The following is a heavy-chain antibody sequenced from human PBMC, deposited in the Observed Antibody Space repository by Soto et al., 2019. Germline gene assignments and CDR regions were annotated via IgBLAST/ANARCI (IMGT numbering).Heavy chain of an antibody. CDR2: MNPNSGNT. CDR3: ARGPPYCSGGSCYSDGYFDY. V-gene: IGHV1-8*01. Sequence: QVQLVQSGAEVKKPGASVKVSCKASGYTFTSYDINWVRQATGQGLEWMGWMNPNSGNTGYAQKLQGGVTMTTDTATRTAYMELRSLRSDDTAVYYCARGPPYCSGGSCYSDGYFDYWGQGTLVTVSS. J-gene: IGHJ4*02. CDR1: GYTFTSYD. D-gene: IGHD2-15*01.